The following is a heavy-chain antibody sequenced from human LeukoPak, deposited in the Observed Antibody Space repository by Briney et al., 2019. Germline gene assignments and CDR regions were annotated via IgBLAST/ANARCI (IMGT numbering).Heavy chain of an antibody. CDR3: SRTDYWSLSHFDY. Sequence: PSETLSLTCAVYGGSFSGYYWSWIRQPPGKGLEWIGEINHSGSSNYNPSLKSRVTIPVYTSKNQFSLKLSSVTAADTAVYYCSRTDYWSLSHFDYWGQGTLVTVSS. D-gene: IGHD3-3*01. J-gene: IGHJ4*02. CDR2: INHSGSS. V-gene: IGHV4-34*01. CDR1: GGSFSGYY.